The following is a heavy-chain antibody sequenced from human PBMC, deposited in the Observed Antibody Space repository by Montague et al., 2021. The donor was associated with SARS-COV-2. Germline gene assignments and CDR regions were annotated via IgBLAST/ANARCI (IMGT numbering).Heavy chain of an antibody. D-gene: IGHD3-10*01. CDR2: IINNGGTT. J-gene: IGHJ3*02. Sequence: SRRLSCAASGFTFSSYAMHWVRQAPGKGLEYVSGIINNGGTTYYANSVKGRFTISRDNSENTLYLQMGSLRGEDMAVYYCARAPMVRGVSPPQIALDIWGRGTMVTVSS. V-gene: IGHV3-64*01. CDR3: ARAPMVRGVSPPQIALDI. CDR1: GFTFSSYA.